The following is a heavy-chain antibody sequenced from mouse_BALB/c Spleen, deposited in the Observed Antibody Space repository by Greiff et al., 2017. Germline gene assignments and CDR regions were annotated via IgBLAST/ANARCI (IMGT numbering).Heavy chain of an antibody. D-gene: IGHD1-1*01. CDR2: IDPSDSYT. V-gene: IGHV1-69*02. Sequence: QVQLQQPGAELVKPGASVKLSCKASGYTFTSYWMHWVKQRPGQGLEWIGEIDPSDSYTNYNQKFKGKATLTVDKSSSTAYMQLSSLTSEDSAVYYCAYYYGSPFDYWGQGTTLTVSS. J-gene: IGHJ2*01. CDR3: AYYYGSPFDY. CDR1: GYTFTSYW.